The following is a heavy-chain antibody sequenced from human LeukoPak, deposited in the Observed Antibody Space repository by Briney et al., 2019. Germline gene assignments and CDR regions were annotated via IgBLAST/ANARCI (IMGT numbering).Heavy chain of an antibody. CDR3: ATRGAPGYYYGMDV. J-gene: IGHJ6*02. CDR1: GFTVSSNY. CDR2: ISTSGTT. Sequence: PGGSLRLSCAASGFTVSSNYMSWVRQASGKGLEWVSIISTSGTTSYADSVKGRFTISRDNSRNTLYLQMNSLRAEGTAVYYCATRGAPGYYYGMDVWGQGTTVTVSS. V-gene: IGHV3-66*01. D-gene: IGHD1-26*01.